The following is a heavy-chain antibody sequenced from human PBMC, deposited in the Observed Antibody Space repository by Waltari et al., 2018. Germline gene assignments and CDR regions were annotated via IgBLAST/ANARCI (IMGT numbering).Heavy chain of an antibody. J-gene: IGHJ4*02. CDR3: ARDFASGSSSWYEIGH. CDR2: ISSSSSTM. CDR1: GFTFSIYR. Sequence: EVQLVESGGGLVQPGGSLRLSCAASGFTFSIYRMNWVRQAPGKGLDWVSYISSSSSTMYYADSVKGRFTISRDNAKNSLSLQMNSLRAEDTAVYYCARDFASGSSSWYEIGHWGQGTLVTVSS. V-gene: IGHV3-48*01. D-gene: IGHD6-13*01.